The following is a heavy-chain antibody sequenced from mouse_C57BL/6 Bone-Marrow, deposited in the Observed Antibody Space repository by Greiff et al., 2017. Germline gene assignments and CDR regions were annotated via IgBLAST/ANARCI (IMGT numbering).Heavy chain of an antibody. V-gene: IGHV1-85*01. Sequence: VQLQQSGPELVKPGASVKLSCKASGYTFTSYDITWVKQRPGQGLEWIGWIYPRDGSTKYNEKFKGKATLTVDTSSSTAYMELHSLTSEDSAVYFCARDFCCNYWYFAVWGTGTTVTVSS. J-gene: IGHJ1*03. CDR2: IYPRDGST. CDR1: GYTFTSYD. CDR3: ARDFCCNYWYFAV.